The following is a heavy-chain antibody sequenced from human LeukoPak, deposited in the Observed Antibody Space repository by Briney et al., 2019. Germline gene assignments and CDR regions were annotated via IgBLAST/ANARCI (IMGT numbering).Heavy chain of an antibody. CDR1: GYRFTDYW. CDR2: IYPGDSDT. Sequence: GESLKISCKGSGYRFTDYWIGWVRQMPGKGLEWMGIIYPGDSDTRYSPSFQGQVTISADKSINTAHLQRSSLKASDTAMYYCARGAAGTIPDYYYFGMDVWGQGTTVTVSS. CDR3: ARGAAGTIPDYYYFGMDV. J-gene: IGHJ6*02. V-gene: IGHV5-51*01. D-gene: IGHD1-7*01.